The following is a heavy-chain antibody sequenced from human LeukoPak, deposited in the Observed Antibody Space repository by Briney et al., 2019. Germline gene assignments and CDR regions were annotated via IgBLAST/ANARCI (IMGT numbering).Heavy chain of an antibody. V-gene: IGHV3-48*03. CDR1: GFTFSSYD. Sequence: GGSLRLSCAASGFTFSSYDVNWVRQAPGKGLEWVAHISTGGDDIYYADSVKGRFTISRDNAKNSLYLQMSSLRAEDTAVYYCAREGTNDDIFDYWGQGTLVTVSP. CDR3: AREGTNDDIFDY. J-gene: IGHJ4*02. D-gene: IGHD3-9*01. CDR2: ISTGGDDI.